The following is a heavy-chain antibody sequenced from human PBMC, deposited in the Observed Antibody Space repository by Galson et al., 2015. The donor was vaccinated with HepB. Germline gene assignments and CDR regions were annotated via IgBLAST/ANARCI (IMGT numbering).Heavy chain of an antibody. CDR2: ISGSGGST. J-gene: IGHJ4*02. CDR3: AKAGSGDYYDSSGSDY. D-gene: IGHD3-22*01. CDR1: GFTFSSYA. V-gene: IGHV3-23*01. Sequence: SLRLSCAASGFTFSSYAMSWVRQAPGKGLEWVSAISGSGGSTYYADSVKGRFTISRDNSKNTLYLQMNSLRAEDTAVYYCAKAGSGDYYDSSGSDYWGQGTLVTVSS.